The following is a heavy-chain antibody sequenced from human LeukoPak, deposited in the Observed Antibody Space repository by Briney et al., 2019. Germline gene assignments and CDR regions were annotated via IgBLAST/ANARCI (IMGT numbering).Heavy chain of an antibody. D-gene: IGHD6-19*01. CDR3: ARDRPSSGWYGELDY. CDR2: ISSSSSYI. CDR1: GFTFSSYS. J-gene: IGHJ4*02. V-gene: IGHV3-21*01. Sequence: GRSLRLSCAASGFTFSSYSMNWVRQAPGKGLEWVSCISSSSSYIYYADSVKGRFTISRENAKNSLYLQMNSLRAEDTAVHYCARDRPSSGWYGELDYWGQGTLVTVSS.